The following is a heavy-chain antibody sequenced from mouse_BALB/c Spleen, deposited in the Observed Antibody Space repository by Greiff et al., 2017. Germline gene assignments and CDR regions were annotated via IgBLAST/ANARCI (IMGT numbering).Heavy chain of an antibody. CDR3: ARGGDGYYAMDY. J-gene: IGHJ4*01. V-gene: IGHV1S137*01. CDR2: ISTYYGDA. CDR1: GYTFTDYA. Sequence: QVQLQQSGAELVRPGVSVKISCKGSGYTFTDYAMHWVKQSHAKSLEWIGVISTYYGDASYNQKFKGKATMTVDKSSSTAYMELARLTSEDSAIYYCARGGDGYYAMDYWGQGTTLTVSS. D-gene: IGHD2-3*01.